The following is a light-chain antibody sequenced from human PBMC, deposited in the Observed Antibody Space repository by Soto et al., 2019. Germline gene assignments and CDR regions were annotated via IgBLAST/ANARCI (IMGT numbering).Light chain of an antibody. V-gene: IGLV2-14*01. Sequence: QSVLTQPASVSGSPGQSITISCTGTSSDVGGYTYVSWYQQHPGKAPKLMIYEVSNRPSGVSDRFSGSKSGNTASLTISGLQAEDEADYYCSSYTSRGPRGLFGGGTKVTVL. CDR2: EVS. J-gene: IGLJ2*01. CDR1: SSDVGGYTY. CDR3: SSYTSRGPRGL.